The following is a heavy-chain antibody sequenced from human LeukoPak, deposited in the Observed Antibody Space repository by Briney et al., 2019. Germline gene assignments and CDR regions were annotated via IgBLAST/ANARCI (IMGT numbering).Heavy chain of an antibody. J-gene: IGHJ4*02. CDR3: ARPYSSSWYYFDY. V-gene: IGHV4-38-2*01. CDR1: GYSISSGYY. CDR2: IYHSGST. D-gene: IGHD6-13*01. Sequence: PSETLSLTCAVSGYSISSGYYWGWIRQPPGKGLEWIGSIYHSGSTYYNPSLKSRVTISVGTSKNQFSLKLSSVTAADTAVYYCARPYSSSWYYFDYWGQGTLVTVSS.